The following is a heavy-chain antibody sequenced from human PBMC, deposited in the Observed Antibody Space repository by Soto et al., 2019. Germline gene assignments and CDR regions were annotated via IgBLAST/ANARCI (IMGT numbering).Heavy chain of an antibody. CDR3: AKDKLDCSGGDCPLYYYYGMHV. Sequence: PGGSLILSCAASRFAFSNYGMHWVRQTPGKGLEWLAVISYDGKKTFFADSVKGRFTISRDNSKNTLNLQMNSLRAEDTAVYYCAKDKLDCSGGDCPLYYYYGMHVWGQGTTVTVSS. CDR2: ISYDGKKT. D-gene: IGHD2-15*01. V-gene: IGHV3-30*18. CDR1: RFAFSNYG. J-gene: IGHJ6*02.